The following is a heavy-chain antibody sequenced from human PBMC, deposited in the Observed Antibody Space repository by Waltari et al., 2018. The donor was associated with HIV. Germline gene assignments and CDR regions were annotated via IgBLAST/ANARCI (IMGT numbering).Heavy chain of an antibody. CDR1: GGSFSGYY. CDR3: ARAHRRGIAARPHYYYGMDV. D-gene: IGHD6-6*01. V-gene: IGHV4-34*01. Sequence: QVQLQQWGAGLLKPSETLSLPCAVYGGSFSGYYWSWIRQPPGKGLEWIGEINHSGSTNYNPSLKSRVTISVDTSKNQFSLKLSSVTAADTAVYYCARAHRRGIAARPHYYYGMDVWGQGTTVTVSS. CDR2: INHSGST. J-gene: IGHJ6*02.